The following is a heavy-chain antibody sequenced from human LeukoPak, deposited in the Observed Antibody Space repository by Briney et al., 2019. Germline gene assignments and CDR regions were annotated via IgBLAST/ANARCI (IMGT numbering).Heavy chain of an antibody. CDR3: AREEIRCSSTSCYC. D-gene: IGHD2-2*01. V-gene: IGHV1-69*13. CDR2: IIPIFGTA. J-gene: IGHJ4*02. CDR1: VGTFSSYA. Sequence: SVKVSCKASVGTFSSYAISWVRQAPGQGLEWMGGIIPIFGTANYAQKFQGRVTITADESTSTAYMELSSLRSEDTAVYYCAREEIRCSSTSCYCWGQGTLVTVSS.